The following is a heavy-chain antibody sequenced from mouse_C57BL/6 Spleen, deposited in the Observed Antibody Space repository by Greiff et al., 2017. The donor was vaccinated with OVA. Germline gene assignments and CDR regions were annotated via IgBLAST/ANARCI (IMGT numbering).Heavy chain of an antibody. V-gene: IGHV10-1*01. J-gene: IGHJ4*01. CDR1: GFSFNTYA. CDR2: IRSKSNNYAT. D-gene: IGHD1-1*01. CDR3: VRHNGSSYGLEMDY. Sequence: EVQGVESGGGLVQPKGSLKLSCAASGFSFNTYAMNWVRQAPGKGLEWVARIRSKSNNYATYYADSVKDRFTISRDDSESMLYLQMNNLKTEDTAMYYCVRHNGSSYGLEMDYWGQGTSVTVSS.